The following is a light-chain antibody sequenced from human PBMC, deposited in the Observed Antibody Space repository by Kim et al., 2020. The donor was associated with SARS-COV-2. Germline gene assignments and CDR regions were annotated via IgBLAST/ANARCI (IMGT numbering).Light chain of an antibody. CDR1: QSISSY. CDR2: AAS. Sequence: DIQMNQYTSSLSASVGDRVTITCRASQSISSYLNWYQQKPGKAPKLLIYAASSFQSGVPSRFSGSGSGTDFTLTISSLQPEDFATYYCQQSYSTLYTFGQGTKLEI. CDR3: QQSYSTLYT. J-gene: IGKJ2*01. V-gene: IGKV1-39*01.